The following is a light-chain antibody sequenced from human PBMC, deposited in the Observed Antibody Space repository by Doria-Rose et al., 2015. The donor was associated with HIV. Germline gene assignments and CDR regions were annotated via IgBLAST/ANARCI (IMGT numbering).Light chain of an antibody. CDR2: DAP. CDR1: QSVSSN. V-gene: IGKV3-11*01. J-gene: IGKJ3*01. Sequence: SLSPGERATLSCRASQSVSSNLAWYQQKPGQAPRLLIYDAPNRATGIPARFSGSGSGTDFTLTISSLEPEDFAVYFCQQRSNWPPIFTFGPGTKVDI. CDR3: QQRSNWPPIFT.